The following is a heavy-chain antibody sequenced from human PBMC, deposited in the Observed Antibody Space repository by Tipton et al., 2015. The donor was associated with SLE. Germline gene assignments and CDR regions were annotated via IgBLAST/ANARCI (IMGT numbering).Heavy chain of an antibody. CDR2: IRYDGSNK. Sequence: SLRLSCAASGFTFSSYGMHWARQAPGKGLEWVAFIRYDGSNKYYADSVKGRFTISRDNSKNTLYLQMNSLRAEDTAVYYCAKDSGSYYYGMDVWGQGTTVTVSS. J-gene: IGHJ6*02. V-gene: IGHV3-30*02. D-gene: IGHD1-26*01. CDR3: AKDSGSYYYGMDV. CDR1: GFTFSSYG.